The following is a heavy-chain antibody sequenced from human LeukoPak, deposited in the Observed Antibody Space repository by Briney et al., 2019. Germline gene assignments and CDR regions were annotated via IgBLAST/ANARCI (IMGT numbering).Heavy chain of an antibody. J-gene: IGHJ3*02. CDR3: ARPDSGYDPGAFDI. V-gene: IGHV4-59*01. CDR1: GGSISSYY. Sequence: SETLSLTCTVSGGSISSYYWSWIRQPPGKGLEWIGYIYYSGSTNYNPSLKSRVTISVDTSKNQFSLKLSSVTAADMAVYYCARPDSGYDPGAFDIWGQGTMVTVSS. CDR2: IYYSGST. D-gene: IGHD5-12*01.